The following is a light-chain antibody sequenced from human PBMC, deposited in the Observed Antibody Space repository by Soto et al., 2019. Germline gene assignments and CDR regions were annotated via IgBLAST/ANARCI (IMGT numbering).Light chain of an antibody. J-gene: IGLJ2*01. Sequence: QSVLTQPPSVSGAPGQRVTISCTGSSSNIGAGYDVHWYQQLPGTAPKLLIYVNSNRPSGVPDRYSGSRSGTSASLAITGLQAEDEADYYCQSYDSSLSVVFVGGTKVTVL. V-gene: IGLV1-40*01. CDR3: QSYDSSLSVV. CDR1: SSNIGAGYD. CDR2: VNS.